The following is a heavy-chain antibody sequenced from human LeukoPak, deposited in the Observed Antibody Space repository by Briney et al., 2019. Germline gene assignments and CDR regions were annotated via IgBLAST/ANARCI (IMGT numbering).Heavy chain of an antibody. J-gene: IGHJ5*02. CDR2: IYYSGST. D-gene: IGHD3-3*01. Sequence: PSETLSLTCAVYGGSFSGYYWSWIRQPPGKGLEWIGYIYYSGSTNYNPSLKSRVTISVDTSKNQFSLKLSSVTAADTAVYYCARGGRDFWSGYSLVGGWFDPWGQGTLVTVSS. CDR3: ARGGRDFWSGYSLVGGWFDP. CDR1: GGSFSGYY. V-gene: IGHV4-59*01.